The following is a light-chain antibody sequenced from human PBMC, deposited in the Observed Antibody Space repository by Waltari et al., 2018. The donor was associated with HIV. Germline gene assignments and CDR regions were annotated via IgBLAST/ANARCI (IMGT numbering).Light chain of an antibody. CDR1: QSVSRSF. Sequence: EIVLTQSPGSLSLSPGERATLSCRASQSVSRSFLAWLQQKPGQAPRLLVYGASGRATDIPDRFSGSGSGTDFTLTISRLEPEDFAVYYCHQYGGSPPTFGQGTKVEIK. CDR3: HQYGGSPPT. J-gene: IGKJ1*01. V-gene: IGKV3-20*01. CDR2: GAS.